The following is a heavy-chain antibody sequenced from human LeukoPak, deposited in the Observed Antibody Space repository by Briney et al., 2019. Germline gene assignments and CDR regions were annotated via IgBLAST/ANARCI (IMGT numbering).Heavy chain of an antibody. Sequence: SETLSLTCAVYGGSFSGFYWTRIRQPPGKGLEWIGEINHSGSPNYNPSLKSRVTISIDTSRNQFSLKLNSVTAADTAVYYCAKAGQEGERVYGSGTYYFDYWGQGTLATVSS. J-gene: IGHJ4*02. CDR3: AKAGQEGERVYGSGTYYFDY. CDR2: INHSGSP. V-gene: IGHV4-34*01. CDR1: GGSFSGFY. D-gene: IGHD3-10*01.